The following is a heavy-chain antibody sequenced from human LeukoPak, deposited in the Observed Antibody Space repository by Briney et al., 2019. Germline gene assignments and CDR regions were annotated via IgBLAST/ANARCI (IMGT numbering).Heavy chain of an antibody. CDR2: ISGSGGST. Sequence: PGGSLRLSCAASGFTFSSYAMSWVRQAPGKGLGWVSAISGSGGSTYYAESVKGRFTISRDNSKNTLYLQMNSLRAEDTALYYCATESKNYDSSGAPEYYFDYWGQGTLVTVSS. J-gene: IGHJ4*02. CDR3: ATESKNYDSSGAPEYYFDY. CDR1: GFTFSSYA. D-gene: IGHD3-22*01. V-gene: IGHV3-23*01.